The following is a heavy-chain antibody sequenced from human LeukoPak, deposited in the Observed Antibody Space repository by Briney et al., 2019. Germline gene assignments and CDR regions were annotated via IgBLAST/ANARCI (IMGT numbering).Heavy chain of an antibody. CDR3: SEGYFEPFDH. J-gene: IGHJ4*02. D-gene: IGHD2/OR15-2a*01. CDR1: GVSVSTSH. V-gene: IGHV4-59*02. Sequence: SETLSLTCTVSGVSVSTSHWNWIRQRPGKGLEWIGCLSYTGKTDYNPSLKSRVSISLGSSNNHFSLKLTSVTAADTAVYYCSEGYFEPFDHWGQGILVTVSS. CDR2: LSYTGKT.